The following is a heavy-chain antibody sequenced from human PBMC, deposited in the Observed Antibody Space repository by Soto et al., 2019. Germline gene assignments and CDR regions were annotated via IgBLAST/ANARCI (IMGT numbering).Heavy chain of an antibody. Sequence: PSETLSLTCTVSGGSISIGDHYWSCIRQPPGKGLEWIGYIYYSGTTYYNPSLKSRVTISVDTSENQFSLKVNSVTAADTAVYYCARALIQLWPHYYYGMDVWGQGTTVTVSS. V-gene: IGHV4-30-4*01. CDR2: IYYSGTT. J-gene: IGHJ6*02. CDR3: ARALIQLWPHYYYGMDV. D-gene: IGHD5-18*01. CDR1: GGSISIGDHY.